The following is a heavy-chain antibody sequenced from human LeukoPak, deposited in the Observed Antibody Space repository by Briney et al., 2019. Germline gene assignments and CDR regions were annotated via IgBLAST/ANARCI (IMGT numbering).Heavy chain of an antibody. CDR3: AKVLIFGVVTSFDP. D-gene: IGHD3-3*01. CDR2: ISGSGGST. CDR1: GFTFSNYG. Sequence: GGSLRLSCAASGFTFSNYGMHWVRQAPGKGLEWVAAISGSGGSTYYADSVKGRFTISRDNSKNTLYLQMNSLRAEDTAVYYCAKVLIFGVVTSFDPWGQGTLVTVSS. J-gene: IGHJ5*02. V-gene: IGHV3-23*01.